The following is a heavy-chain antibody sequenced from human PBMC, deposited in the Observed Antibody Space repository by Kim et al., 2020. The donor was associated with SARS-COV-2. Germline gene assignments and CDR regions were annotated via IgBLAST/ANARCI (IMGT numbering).Heavy chain of an antibody. Sequence: GGSLRLSCAASGFTFSDYYMSWIRQAPGKGLEWVSYISSSGSTIYYADSVKGRFTISRDNAKNSLYLQMNSLRAEDTAVYYCASLTGWFGESRFDPWGQGTLVTVSS. CDR1: GFTFSDYY. V-gene: IGHV3-11*04. CDR2: ISSSGSTI. CDR3: ASLTGWFGESRFDP. D-gene: IGHD3-10*01. J-gene: IGHJ5*02.